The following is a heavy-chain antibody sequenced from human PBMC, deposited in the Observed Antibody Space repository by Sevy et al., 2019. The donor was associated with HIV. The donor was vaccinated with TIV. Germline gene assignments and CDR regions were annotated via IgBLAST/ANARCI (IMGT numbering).Heavy chain of an antibody. D-gene: IGHD1-1*01. J-gene: IGHJ2*01. CDR3: AREAQTGYFWXFDX. CDR1: GFTFSNHG. V-gene: IGHV3-13*01. CDR2: IGADGAT. Sequence: GGSLRLSCAASGFTFSNHGMHWVRQVAGQGLEWVSAIGADGATYYPDSMKGRFTISRENAKNSLYLQMNSLTDGDTAVYYCAREAQTGYFWXFDXWGRGTLVTVSS.